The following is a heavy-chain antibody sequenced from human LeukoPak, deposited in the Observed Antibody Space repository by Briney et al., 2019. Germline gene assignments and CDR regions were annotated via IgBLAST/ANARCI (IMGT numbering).Heavy chain of an antibody. CDR1: GGSFSGYY. CDR2: INHSGST. D-gene: IGHD3-9*01. Sequence: SETLSLTCAVYGGSFSGYYWSWIRQPPGKGLEWIGEINHSGSTNYNPSLKSRVTISVDTSKNQFSLKLSSVTAADTAVYYCARHSLDWLLFGGDFDYWGQGTLVTVSS. V-gene: IGHV4-34*01. J-gene: IGHJ4*02. CDR3: ARHSLDWLLFGGDFDY.